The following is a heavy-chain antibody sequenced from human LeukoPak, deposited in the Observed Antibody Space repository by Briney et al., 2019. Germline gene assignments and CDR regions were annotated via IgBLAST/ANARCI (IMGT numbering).Heavy chain of an antibody. V-gene: IGHV3-23*01. CDR2: ISGSGGST. D-gene: IGHD2-15*01. Sequence: GGSLRLSCAVSGFIFDDYAMHWVRQAPGKGLEWVSGISGSGGSTYYADSVKGRFTISRDNSKNTLYLQMNSLRAEDTAVYYCAKDPRGGGPADYFDYWGQGTLVTVTS. CDR1: GFIFDDYA. CDR3: AKDPRGGGPADYFDY. J-gene: IGHJ4*02.